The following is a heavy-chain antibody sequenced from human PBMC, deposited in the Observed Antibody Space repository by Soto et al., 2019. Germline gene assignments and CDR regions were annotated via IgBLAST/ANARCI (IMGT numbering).Heavy chain of an antibody. J-gene: IGHJ4*02. V-gene: IGHV4-30-4*01. D-gene: IGHD1-26*01. CDR3: AREGGIVGATTVDY. CDR2: IYYSGST. CDR1: GGSISSGDYY. Sequence: QVQLQESGPGLVKPSQTLSLTCTVSGGSISSGDYYWSWIRQPPGKGLEWIGYIYYSGSTYYNPALKSRVTISVDTSQNQFSLKLSSVTAADTAVYYCAREGGIVGATTVDYWGQGTLVTVSS.